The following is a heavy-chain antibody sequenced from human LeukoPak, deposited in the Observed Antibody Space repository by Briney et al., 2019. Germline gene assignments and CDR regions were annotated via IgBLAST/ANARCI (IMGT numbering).Heavy chain of an antibody. J-gene: IGHJ6*03. Sequence: ASVKVSCKASGYTFTSYGISWVRQAPGQGLEWMGWISAYNGNTNYAQKLQGRVTMTTDTSASTAYMELRSLRSDDTAVYYCARAPYYDFWSGYYGYYMDVWGKGTTVTVSS. CDR1: GYTFTSYG. CDR2: ISAYNGNT. CDR3: ARAPYYDFWSGYYGYYMDV. V-gene: IGHV1-18*01. D-gene: IGHD3-3*01.